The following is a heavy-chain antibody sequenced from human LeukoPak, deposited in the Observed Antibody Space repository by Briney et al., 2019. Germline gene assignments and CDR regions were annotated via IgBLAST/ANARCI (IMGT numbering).Heavy chain of an antibody. J-gene: IGHJ2*01. D-gene: IGHD6-19*01. V-gene: IGHV4-4*09. CDR1: GVSISSYY. Sequence: SETLSLTCTVSGVSISSYYCSWIRQPPGKGLEWIGYISTSGSTDYSPSLKSRVTISVDRSNNQCSLNLSSVTAAHTAVYYCAGHDEGSGWYRSYIDLWGRGTLVIVCS. CDR3: AGHDEGSGWYRSYIDL. CDR2: ISTSGST.